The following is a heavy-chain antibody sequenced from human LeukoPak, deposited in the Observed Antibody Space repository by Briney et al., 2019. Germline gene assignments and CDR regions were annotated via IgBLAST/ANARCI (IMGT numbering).Heavy chain of an antibody. CDR2: INPNSGGT. D-gene: IGHD4-17*01. J-gene: IGHJ4*02. Sequence: ASVKVSCKASGYTLTGYYIHWVRQAPGQGLEWMGWINPNSGGTYYTQKFQDRVTMTRDTSINTAYMELSRLRSDDTAVYYCARTTVTTFHFDYWGQGTLVTVSS. CDR3: ARTTVTTFHFDY. V-gene: IGHV1-2*02. CDR1: GYTLTGYY.